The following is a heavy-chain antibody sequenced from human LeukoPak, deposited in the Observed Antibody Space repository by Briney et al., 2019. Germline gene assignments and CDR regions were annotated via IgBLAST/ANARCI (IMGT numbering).Heavy chain of an antibody. Sequence: PSETLSLTCTVSGGSISSSSYYWGWIRQPPGKGLEWIGEINHSGSTNYNPSLKSRVTISVDTSKNQFSLKLSSVTAADTAVYYCARGSAFDPWGQGTLVTVSS. V-gene: IGHV4-39*07. CDR1: GGSISSSSYY. CDR2: INHSGST. J-gene: IGHJ5*02. D-gene: IGHD6-6*01. CDR3: ARGSAFDP.